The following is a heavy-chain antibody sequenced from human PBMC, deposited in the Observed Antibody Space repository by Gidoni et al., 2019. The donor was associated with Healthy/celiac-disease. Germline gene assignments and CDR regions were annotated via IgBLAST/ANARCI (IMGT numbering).Heavy chain of an antibody. CDR2: ISGSGGST. CDR3: AKVAYNWNPGVAFDI. V-gene: IGHV3-23*01. Sequence: EVQLFESAGGLLQPGCSLILSCAASGVSCSSYAMSWFRQAPGQGLEWVSAISGSGGSTYYADSGKGRFTISRDNSKNTRYLQMNSLRAEDKAVYYCAKVAYNWNPGVAFDIWGQGTMVTVSS. D-gene: IGHD1-20*01. CDR1: GVSCSSYA. J-gene: IGHJ3*02.